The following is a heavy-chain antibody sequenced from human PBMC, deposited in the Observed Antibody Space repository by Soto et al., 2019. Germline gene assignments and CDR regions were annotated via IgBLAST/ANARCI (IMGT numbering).Heavy chain of an antibody. D-gene: IGHD2-2*01. J-gene: IGHJ6*02. CDR1: GYTFTGYY. CDR3: ARERYQVISDDMDV. Sequence: ASVKVSCKXSGYTFTGYYVHWVREAPGQGLEWMGWINPETGGTSYAQKFQGRVTLSRDTSINTAYLELSRLRFDDAAVYFCARERYQVISDDMDVWGQGTTVTVSS. CDR2: INPETGGT. V-gene: IGHV1-2*02.